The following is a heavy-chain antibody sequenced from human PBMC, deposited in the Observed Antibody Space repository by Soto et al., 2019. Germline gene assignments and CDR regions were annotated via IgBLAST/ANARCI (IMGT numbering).Heavy chain of an antibody. J-gene: IGHJ3*02. CDR3: ARQFLPWVRPGSSAFDI. V-gene: IGHV3-30*03. Sequence: GGSLRLSCAASGFTFSSYGIHWVRQAPGKGLEWVAVISYDGSNKHYTDSVKGRFTISRDNVKKTMYLHMNSLRAEDTAGYYCARQFLPWVRPGSSAFDICGQGTMVTV. CDR1: GFTFSSYG. CDR2: ISYDGSNK. D-gene: IGHD3-10*01.